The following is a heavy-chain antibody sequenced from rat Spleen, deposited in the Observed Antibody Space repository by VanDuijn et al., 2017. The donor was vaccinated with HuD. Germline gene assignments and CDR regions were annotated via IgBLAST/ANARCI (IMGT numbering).Heavy chain of an antibody. J-gene: IGHJ2*01. CDR1: GFSLSNYG. CDR2: IWGDGST. Sequence: QVQLKESGPGLVQPSQTLSLTCTVSGFSLSNYGVIWVRQPPGKGLEWLGVIWGDGSTNYHSALKSRLSISRDTSTSQVFLKMNSLQTEDTGTYYCARDLYDFDYWGQGVLVTVSS. CDR3: ARDLYDFDY. V-gene: IGHV2-13*01.